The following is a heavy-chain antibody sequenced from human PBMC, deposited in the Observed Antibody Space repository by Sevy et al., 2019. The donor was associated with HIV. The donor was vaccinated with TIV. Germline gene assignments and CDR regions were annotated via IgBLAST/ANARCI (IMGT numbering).Heavy chain of an antibody. CDR2: IGTAGET. CDR1: GFTFSSYD. CDR3: ARGTRYSGSYYLGDDAFDI. Sequence: GGSLRLSCAASGFTFSSYDMHWVRQATGKGLEWVSGIGTAGETYYPGSVKGRFTISRENAKKSLYLQMNSLRAGDTAVYYCARGTRYSGSYYLGDDAFDIWGQGTMVTVSS. D-gene: IGHD1-26*01. V-gene: IGHV3-13*01. J-gene: IGHJ3*02.